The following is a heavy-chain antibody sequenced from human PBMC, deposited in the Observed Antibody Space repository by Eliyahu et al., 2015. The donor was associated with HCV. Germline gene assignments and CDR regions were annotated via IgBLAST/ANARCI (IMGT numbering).Heavy chain of an antibody. Sequence: QVQLQQWGAGLLKPSETLSLTCAVXGGSFSGYYWSWIRQPPGKGLEWIGEINHSGSTNYNPSLKSRVTISVDTSKNQFSLKLSSVTAADTAVYYCARGVAGGYYYYYYGMDVWGQGTTVTVSS. CDR3: ARGVAGGYYYYYYGMDV. CDR2: INHSGST. CDR1: GGSFSGYY. J-gene: IGHJ6*02. V-gene: IGHV4-34*01. D-gene: IGHD3-10*01.